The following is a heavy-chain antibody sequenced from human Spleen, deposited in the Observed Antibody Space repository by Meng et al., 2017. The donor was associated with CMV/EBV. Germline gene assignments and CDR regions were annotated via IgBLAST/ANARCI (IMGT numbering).Heavy chain of an antibody. CDR3: ARDQGDGLDV. Sequence: SETLSLTCTVSGGSISNVDYYWTWVRQPPGKGLEWIGYIDYSGTTYSNPSLKSRVSISVGTSKKQFSLKLSSVTAADTAVYFCARDQGDGLDVWGQGTTVTVSS. CDR2: IDYSGTT. J-gene: IGHJ6*02. V-gene: IGHV4-30-4*01. CDR1: GGSISNVDYY.